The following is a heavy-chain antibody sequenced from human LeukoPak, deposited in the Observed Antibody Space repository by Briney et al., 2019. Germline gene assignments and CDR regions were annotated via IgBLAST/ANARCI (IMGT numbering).Heavy chain of an antibody. CDR3: TRVVIPPYYYMDV. V-gene: IGHV4-34*01. Sequence: SETLSLTCAVYGGSFSGYYWSWIRQPPGEGLEWIGEINHSGSTNYNPSLKSRVTISLDTTKNQFSLKLSSVTAADTAVYYCTRVVIPPYYYMDVWGKGTTVTVSS. D-gene: IGHD3-22*01. J-gene: IGHJ6*03. CDR1: GGSFSGYY. CDR2: INHSGST.